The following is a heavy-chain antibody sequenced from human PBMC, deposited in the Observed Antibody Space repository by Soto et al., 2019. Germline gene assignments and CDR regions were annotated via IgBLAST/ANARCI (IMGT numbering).Heavy chain of an antibody. CDR2: ISSSSITT. CDR1: GFTFSTYI. V-gene: IGHV3-48*02. CDR3: ARDRLVGAAPFDY. Sequence: GGSMIVSCAASGFTFSTYIRNWVRQAPGKGLEWVSYISSSSITTHYADSVKGRFTISRDNAKNSLYLQMNSLTDEDTAVYYCARDRLVGAAPFDYWGQGTLVTVSS. J-gene: IGHJ4*02. D-gene: IGHD1-26*01.